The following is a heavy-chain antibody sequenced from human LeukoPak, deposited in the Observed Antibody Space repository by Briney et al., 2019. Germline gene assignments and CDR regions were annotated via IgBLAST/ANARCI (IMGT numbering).Heavy chain of an antibody. CDR1: GFTFNNYA. CDR3: ARDYADYVGYFFFDY. Sequence: SGGSLRLSCAASGFTFNNYAMNWVRQAPGKGLEWVSSISGGGETTYYADSAKGRFTTSRDNSQNTLYLQMNSLRAEDTAVYYCARDYADYVGYFFFDYWGQGTLVTVSS. D-gene: IGHD4-17*01. CDR2: ISGGGETT. V-gene: IGHV3-23*01. J-gene: IGHJ4*02.